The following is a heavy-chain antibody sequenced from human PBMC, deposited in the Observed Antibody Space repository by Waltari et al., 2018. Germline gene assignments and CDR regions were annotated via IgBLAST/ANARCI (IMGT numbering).Heavy chain of an antibody. D-gene: IGHD1-1*01. CDR1: GYIFSSRA. V-gene: IGHV1-3*04. CDR2: INTCYVNT. J-gene: IGHJ4*02. Sequence: QVQLVQSGAEVKGPGASVKVSCKASGYIFSSRAMHWVRQAPGQRLEWMGWINTCYVNTKYSKKFQGRVIFTRDTSASTAYMDLSGLTSDDTAVYYCARDPGGWNVDYWGQGTHVTVSS. CDR3: ARDPGGWNVDY.